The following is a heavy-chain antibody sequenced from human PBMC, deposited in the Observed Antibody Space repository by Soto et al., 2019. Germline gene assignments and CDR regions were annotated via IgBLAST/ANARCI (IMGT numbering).Heavy chain of an antibody. CDR1: GYTFTNHG. Sequence: QVQLVQSGAEVKKPGDSVKVSCKTSGYTFTNHGINWVRQAPGQGLEWMGWINPYNANVNYAQKLQGRVTMTTDTSTSTAYMDLRSLTSDDTAVYYYARDRVAGIWGDAFDIWGQGTMVTVSS. V-gene: IGHV1-18*04. J-gene: IGHJ3*02. CDR2: INPYNANV. D-gene: IGHD3-16*01. CDR3: ARDRVAGIWGDAFDI.